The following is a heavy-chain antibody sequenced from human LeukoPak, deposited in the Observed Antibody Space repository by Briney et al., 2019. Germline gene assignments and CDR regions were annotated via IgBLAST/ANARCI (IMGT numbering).Heavy chain of an antibody. CDR1: GYTFTGYY. D-gene: IGHD3-10*01. Sequence: ASVKVSCKASGYTFTGYYMHWVRQAPGQGLEWMGWINPNSGGTNYAQKFQGRVTMTRDTSISTAYMELSRLRSDDTAVYYCARLLWLGELLVPFDYWGQGTLVTVSS. J-gene: IGHJ4*02. V-gene: IGHV1-2*02. CDR3: ARLLWLGELLVPFDY. CDR2: INPNSGGT.